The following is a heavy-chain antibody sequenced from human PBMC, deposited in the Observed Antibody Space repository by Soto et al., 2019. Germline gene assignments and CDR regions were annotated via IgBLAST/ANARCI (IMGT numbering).Heavy chain of an antibody. J-gene: IGHJ4*02. CDR1: GFTFSSYL. CDR2: IKQDGSEK. V-gene: IGHV3-7*04. CDR3: ARDRVVTAFFDY. Sequence: WGSLRLSCAASGFTFSSYLMSWVRQAPGKGLEWVANIKQDGSEKYYVDSVKGRFTISRDNAKNSLYLQMNSLRAEDTAVYYCARDRVVTAFFDYWGQGTLVTVSS. D-gene: IGHD2-21*02.